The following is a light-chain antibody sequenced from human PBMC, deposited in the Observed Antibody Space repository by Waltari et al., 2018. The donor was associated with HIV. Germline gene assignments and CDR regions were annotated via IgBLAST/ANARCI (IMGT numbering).Light chain of an antibody. Sequence: QSALTQPPSASGSPGQSVTISSTGTSSDAGGYNYVSWDQQTPGKAPQPMIYEVSQRPSGVPNRFSGSKSGNTASLTVSGLQTEDEANYYCSSYAGSNNWVFGGGTNLTVL. CDR2: EVS. CDR1: SSDAGGYNY. J-gene: IGLJ3*02. CDR3: SSYAGSNNWV. V-gene: IGLV2-8*01.